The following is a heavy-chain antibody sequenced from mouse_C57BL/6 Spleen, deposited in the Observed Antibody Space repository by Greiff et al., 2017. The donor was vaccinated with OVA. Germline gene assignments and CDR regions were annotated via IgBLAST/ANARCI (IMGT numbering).Heavy chain of an antibody. D-gene: IGHD3-2*02. CDR2: IDPSDSYT. CDR1: GYTFTSYW. Sequence: QVQLQQPGAELVMPGASVKLSCKASGYTFTSYWMHWVKQRPGQGLEWIGEIDPSDSYTNYNQKFKGKSTLTVDKSSSTAYMQLSSLTSEASAVYYGARSETAHANDFDYWGQGTTLTVSS. V-gene: IGHV1-69*01. J-gene: IGHJ2*01. CDR3: ARSETAHANDFDY.